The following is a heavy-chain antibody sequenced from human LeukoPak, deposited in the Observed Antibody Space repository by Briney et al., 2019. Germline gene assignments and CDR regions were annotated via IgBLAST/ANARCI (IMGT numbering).Heavy chain of an antibody. V-gene: IGHV1-2*02. CDR1: GYTFTGYY. D-gene: IGHD2-2*01. Sequence: ASVKVSCKASGYTFTGYYMHWVRQAPGQGLESMGWINPNSGGTNYAQKFQGRVTMTRDTSISTAYMELSRLRSDDTAVYYCARDPRNVVVPAALYFDYWGQGTLVTVSS. CDR3: ARDPRNVVVPAALYFDY. CDR2: INPNSGGT. J-gene: IGHJ4*02.